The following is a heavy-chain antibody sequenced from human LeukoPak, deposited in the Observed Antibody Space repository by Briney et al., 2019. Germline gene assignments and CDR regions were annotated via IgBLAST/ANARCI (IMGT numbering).Heavy chain of an antibody. D-gene: IGHD3-3*01. V-gene: IGHV4-39*01. Sequence: SETLSLTCTVSGGSITTSSYYWGWIRQPPGKGLEWIGSFYYSGNTYYNPSLKSRVAISVDMSKNQFSLKLSSVTAADTAVYYCARGGRFLEWFEDPGRRFDPWGQGTLVTVSS. CDR1: GGSITTSSYY. J-gene: IGHJ5*02. CDR3: ARGGRFLEWFEDPGRRFDP. CDR2: FYYSGNT.